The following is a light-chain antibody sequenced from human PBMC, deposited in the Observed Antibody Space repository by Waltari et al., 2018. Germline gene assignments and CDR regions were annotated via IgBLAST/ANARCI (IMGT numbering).Light chain of an antibody. V-gene: IGKV1-27*01. CDR1: QGISNY. CDR3: QKYNSAPPGT. CDR2: AAS. Sequence: DIQMTPSPSSLSASVGDRVTITCRASQGISNYLAWYQQKPGKVPKLLIYAASTLQSGVPSRFSGSGSGTDFTLTISSLQPEDVATYYCQKYNSAPPGTFGQGTKVEIK. J-gene: IGKJ1*01.